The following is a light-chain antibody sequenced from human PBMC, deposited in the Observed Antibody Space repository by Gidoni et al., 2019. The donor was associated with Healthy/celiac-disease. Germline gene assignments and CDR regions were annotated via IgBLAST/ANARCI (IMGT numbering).Light chain of an antibody. V-gene: IGKV3-15*01. CDR2: GAS. J-gene: IGKJ1*01. CDR1: QSVSRN. Sequence: EIVMTQSPATLSVSPGERATLACRASQSVSRNLAWDQQKPGQAPRLLIYGASPRAPGIPARFSGSGSGTEFTLTISSLQSEDFAVYYCQQYNNWSETFGQXTKVDIK. CDR3: QQYNNWSET.